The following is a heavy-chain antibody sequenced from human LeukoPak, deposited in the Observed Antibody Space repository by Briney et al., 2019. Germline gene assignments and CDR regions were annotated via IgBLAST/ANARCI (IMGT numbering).Heavy chain of an antibody. J-gene: IGHJ4*02. CDR1: GFTFSSYA. CDR3: AKAPAYYYDSSGYRDY. Sequence: PGGSLRLSCAASGFTFSSYAMSWVRQAPGKGLEWVSAISGSGGSTYYADSVKGRFTISRDNSKNTLYLQMNSLRAEDTAVYYCAKAPAYYYDSSGYRDYWGQGTLVTVS. CDR2: ISGSGGST. D-gene: IGHD3-22*01. V-gene: IGHV3-23*01.